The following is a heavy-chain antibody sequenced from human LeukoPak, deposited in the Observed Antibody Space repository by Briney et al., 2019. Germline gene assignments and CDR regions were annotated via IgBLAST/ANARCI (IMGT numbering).Heavy chain of an antibody. V-gene: IGHV4-39*07. CDR3: ARTQNRSSGWYRY. CDR1: GGSISSSSYY. J-gene: IGHJ4*02. Sequence: SETLSLTCTVYGGSISSSSYYWGCFRQPPGKGLEWIGTFYHSGSTNYNPSLKSRVTISVDSSKNQFSLNLSSVTAAYTAVYYCARTQNRSSGWYRYWGQGTLVTVSS. D-gene: IGHD6-13*01. CDR2: FYHSGST.